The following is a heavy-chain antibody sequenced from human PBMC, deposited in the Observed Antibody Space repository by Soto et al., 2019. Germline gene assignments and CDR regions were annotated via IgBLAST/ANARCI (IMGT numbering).Heavy chain of an antibody. CDR1: GFTFSSYA. CDR3: ARDLLAVEASSSSHKYFQH. Sequence: GGSLRLSCAAFGFTFSSYAMSWVRQAPGKGLEWVSAISGSGGSTYYADSVKGRLTISRDNSKNTLYLQMNSLRAEDTALYYCARDLLAVEASSSSHKYFQHGGQGTLVGVSS. CDR2: ISGSGGST. V-gene: IGHV3-23*01. D-gene: IGHD6-6*01. J-gene: IGHJ1*01.